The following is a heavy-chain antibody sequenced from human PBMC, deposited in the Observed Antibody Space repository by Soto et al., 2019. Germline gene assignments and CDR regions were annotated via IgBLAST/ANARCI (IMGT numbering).Heavy chain of an antibody. CDR2: IFYSGTT. Sequence: PSETLSLSCTVSAGSISSGGYYCSWIRQHPGNGLEWIGYIFYSGTTYYNPSLKSRVTISVDTSKNQFSLKLSSVTAADTAVYYCARSVDPWGQGTLVTVS. J-gene: IGHJ5*02. CDR1: AGSISSGGYY. V-gene: IGHV4-31*02. CDR3: ARSVDP.